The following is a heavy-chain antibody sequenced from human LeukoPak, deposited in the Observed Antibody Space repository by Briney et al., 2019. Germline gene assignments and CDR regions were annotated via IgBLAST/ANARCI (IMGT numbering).Heavy chain of an antibody. Sequence: GGSLRLSCAASGFTFSSYGMSWVRQAPGKGLEWVSAISGSGGSTYYADSVKGRFTISRDNSKNTLYLQMNSLRAEDTAVYYCAKGAVGYYYDSSGREYWGQGTLVTVSS. CDR3: AKGAVGYYYDSSGREY. J-gene: IGHJ4*02. D-gene: IGHD3-22*01. V-gene: IGHV3-23*01. CDR1: GFTFSSYG. CDR2: ISGSGGST.